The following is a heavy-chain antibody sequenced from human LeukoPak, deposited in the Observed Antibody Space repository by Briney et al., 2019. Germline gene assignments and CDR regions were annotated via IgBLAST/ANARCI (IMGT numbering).Heavy chain of an antibody. Sequence: GGSLRLSCSASGFTFSNYAMHWVRQAPGKGLEYVSIINSNGGSTYYTDSVKGRFTISRDNAKNTLYLQMSSLRAEDTAVYYCVKGVVVAASVWEYFQHWGQGTLDTVSS. V-gene: IGHV3-64D*06. CDR2: INSNGGST. J-gene: IGHJ1*01. CDR1: GFTFSNYA. CDR3: VKGVVVAASVWEYFQH. D-gene: IGHD2-15*01.